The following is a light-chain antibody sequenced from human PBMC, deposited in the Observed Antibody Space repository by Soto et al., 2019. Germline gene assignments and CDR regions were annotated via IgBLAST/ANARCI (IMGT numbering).Light chain of an antibody. CDR2: GAS. J-gene: IGKJ1*01. V-gene: IGKV3-20*01. CDR3: QHYATSPRT. CDR1: RSISSSY. Sequence: EVVLTQSPGTLSLSPGERATLSCRTSRSISSSYLAWYKQKPGQAPRLLIYGASNRANGIPDRFSGSGSGTDFTLTISRLEPEDFAVYYCQHYATSPRTFGQGTKVEVK.